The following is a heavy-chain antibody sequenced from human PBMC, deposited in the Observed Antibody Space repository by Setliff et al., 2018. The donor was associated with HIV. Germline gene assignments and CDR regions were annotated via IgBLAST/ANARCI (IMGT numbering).Heavy chain of an antibody. CDR1: GFTFSRHA. CDR3: TAVREG. Sequence: PGGSLRLSCTASGFTFSRHAMTWVRQAPGKGLEWVGRIKSKADGGTTDYAAPVKGRFTISRDDSKNTLYLQLNSLKTEDTALYYCTAVREGWGQGALVTVSS. CDR2: IKSKADGGTT. D-gene: IGHD1-26*01. J-gene: IGHJ4*02. V-gene: IGHV3-15*01.